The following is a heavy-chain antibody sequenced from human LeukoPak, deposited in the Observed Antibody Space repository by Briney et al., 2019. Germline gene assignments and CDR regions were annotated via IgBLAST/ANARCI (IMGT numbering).Heavy chain of an antibody. CDR3: AGRGGNKQWLVSFFDY. CDR1: GYTFTGYY. D-gene: IGHD6-19*01. CDR2: INPNSGGT. V-gene: IGHV1-2*02. Sequence: ASVKVSCKASGYTFTGYYMHWVRQAPGQGLEWMGWINPNSGGTNYAQKVQGRVTMTRDTSISTAYMELSRLRSDDTAVYYCAGRGGNKQWLVSFFDYWGQGTLVTVSS. J-gene: IGHJ4*02.